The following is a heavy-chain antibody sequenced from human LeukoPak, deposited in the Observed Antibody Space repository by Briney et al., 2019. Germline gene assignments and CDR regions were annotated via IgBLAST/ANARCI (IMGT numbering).Heavy chain of an antibody. V-gene: IGHV3-66*01. CDR2: IYSGGST. D-gene: IGHD6-19*01. J-gene: IGHJ6*02. Sequence: GGSLRLSCAASGFTVSSNYMSWVRQAPGMGLEWVSVIYSGGSTYYADSVKGRFTISRDNSKNTLCLQMNSLRAEDTAVYYCARDRGLAVAATGYYYGMDVWGQGTTVTVSS. CDR3: ARDRGLAVAATGYYYGMDV. CDR1: GFTVSSNY.